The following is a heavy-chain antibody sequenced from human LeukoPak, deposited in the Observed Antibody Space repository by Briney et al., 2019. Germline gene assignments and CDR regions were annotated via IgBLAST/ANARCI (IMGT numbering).Heavy chain of an antibody. Sequence: ASVKVSCKASGYTFTGYYMHWVRQAPGQGLEWMGWINPNSGGTNYAQKFQGRVTMTRDTSIGTAYMELSRLRSDDTAVYYCARDRGRLRLGSFDYWGQGTLVTVSS. V-gene: IGHV1-2*02. CDR3: ARDRGRLRLGSFDY. CDR1: GYTFTGYY. D-gene: IGHD4-17*01. CDR2: INPNSGGT. J-gene: IGHJ4*02.